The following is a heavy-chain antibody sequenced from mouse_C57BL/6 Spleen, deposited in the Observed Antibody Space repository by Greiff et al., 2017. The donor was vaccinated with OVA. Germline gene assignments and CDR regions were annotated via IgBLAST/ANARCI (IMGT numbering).Heavy chain of an antibody. CDR2: IDPSDSYT. J-gene: IGHJ4*01. CDR3: ARGPLYGSGDYYAMDY. CDR1: GYTFTSYW. D-gene: IGHD1-1*01. Sequence: VQLQQSGAELMKPGASVKLSCKASGYTFTSYWMHWVKQRPGQGLEWIGEIDPSDSYTNYNQKFKGKSTLTVDKSSSTAYMQLSSLTSEDSAVYYCARGPLYGSGDYYAMDYWGQGTSVTVSS. V-gene: IGHV1-69*01.